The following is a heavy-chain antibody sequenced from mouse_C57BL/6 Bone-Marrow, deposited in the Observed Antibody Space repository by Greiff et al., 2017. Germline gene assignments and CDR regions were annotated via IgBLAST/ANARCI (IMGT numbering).Heavy chain of an antibody. CDR2: IYPGDGDT. CDR1: GYAFSSYW. Sequence: QVQLQQSGAELVKPGASVKISCKASGYAFSSYWMNWVQQRPGKGLEWIGQIYPGDGDTTYNGKFTGKATLTAAKSSRAASMQLSSLTSEDSAVYCCARYYDFHMDYWGQGTSVTVSS. D-gene: IGHD2-4*01. V-gene: IGHV1-80*01. J-gene: IGHJ4*01. CDR3: ARYYDFHMDY.